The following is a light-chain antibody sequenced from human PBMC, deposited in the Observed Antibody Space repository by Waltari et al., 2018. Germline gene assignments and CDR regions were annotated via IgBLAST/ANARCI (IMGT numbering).Light chain of an antibody. CDR3: QKYGTLPAT. V-gene: IGKV3-20*01. J-gene: IGKJ1*01. Sequence: EIVLTQSPGTLSLSPGERATLSCRVSQSVSRFLAWYQQKPGQAPRLLIYDASTRVTGIPDRFSGSGSGTDFSLTISRLEPEDFAVYYCQKYGTLPATFGQGTKVEVK. CDR1: QSVSRF. CDR2: DAS.